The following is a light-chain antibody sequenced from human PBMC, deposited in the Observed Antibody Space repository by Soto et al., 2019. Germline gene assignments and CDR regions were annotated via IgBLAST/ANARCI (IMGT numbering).Light chain of an antibody. CDR2: DAY. CDR1: QSVGRF. Sequence: DIHMTLYPSSXSDKLKDRVPSPCRVSQSVGRFLAWYKQKTGKXPXXLIYDAYNLESGVPSRFSGTGYGTELTFSINSLQNEDFATYYWEPCARGSTFCHGTYVDI. CDR3: EPCARGST. J-gene: IGKJ1*01. V-gene: IGKV1-5*01.